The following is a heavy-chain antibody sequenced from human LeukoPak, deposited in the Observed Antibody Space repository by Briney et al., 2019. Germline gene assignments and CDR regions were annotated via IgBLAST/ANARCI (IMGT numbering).Heavy chain of an antibody. CDR3: ARISFAVTAIHDAFDI. CDR2: ISYDGGNK. V-gene: IGHV3-30*04. J-gene: IGHJ3*02. Sequence: PGGSLRLSCAASGFTFSSYAMHWVRQAPGKGLEWVAVISYDGGNKYYADSVKGRFTISRDNSKNTPYLQMNSLRAEDTAVYYCARISFAVTAIHDAFDIWGQGTMVTVSP. D-gene: IGHD2-21*02. CDR1: GFTFSSYA.